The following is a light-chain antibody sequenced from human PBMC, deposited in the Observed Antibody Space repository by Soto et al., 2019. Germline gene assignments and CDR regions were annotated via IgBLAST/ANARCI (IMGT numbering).Light chain of an antibody. CDR1: SSNIGTGYD. CDR2: GNN. CDR3: QSYDSSLIGSV. J-gene: IGLJ2*01. V-gene: IGLV1-40*01. Sequence: QSVLTQPPSVSGAPGQRVTISCTGSSSNIGTGYDVHWYQQLPGTPSKLLIYGNNNRPSGVPDRFSGSKSGTSASLAITGLQAEDEPDYYCQSYDSSLIGSVFGGGTKVTVL.